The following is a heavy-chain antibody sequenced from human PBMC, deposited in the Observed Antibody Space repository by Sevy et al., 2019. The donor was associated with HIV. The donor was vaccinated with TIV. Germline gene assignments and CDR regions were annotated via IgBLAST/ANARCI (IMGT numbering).Heavy chain of an antibody. D-gene: IGHD2-2*01. CDR3: AKALRTGTRSHRVLDSRYYYYYYGMDV. CDR2: ISWDGGST. V-gene: IGHV3-43*01. Sequence: GGSLRLSCAASGFTFDDYTMHWVRQAPGKGLEWVSLISWDGGSTYYADSVKGRFTISRDNSKNSLYLQMNSLRTEDTALYYCAKALRTGTRSHRVLDSRYYYYYYGMDVWGQWTTVTVSS. CDR1: GFTFDDYT. J-gene: IGHJ6*02.